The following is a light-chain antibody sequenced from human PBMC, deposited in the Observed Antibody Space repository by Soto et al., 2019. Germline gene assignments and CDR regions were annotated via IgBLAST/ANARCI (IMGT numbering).Light chain of an antibody. Sequence: QSALTQPASVSGSPGQSITISCTGTSSDVGSYNYVSWYQHHPGKAPKVIIYEVANRPSEISNRFSGSKSGNTAYLTISGHQAEDEADYYCSSYTTTNTVVFAGGTKVTVL. CDR2: EVA. V-gene: IGLV2-14*01. J-gene: IGLJ2*01. CDR3: SSYTTTNTVV. CDR1: SSDVGSYNY.